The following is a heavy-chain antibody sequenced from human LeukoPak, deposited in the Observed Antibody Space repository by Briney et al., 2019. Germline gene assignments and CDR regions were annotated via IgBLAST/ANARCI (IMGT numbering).Heavy chain of an antibody. CDR3: AREEGRYFDWLSPFDY. CDR2: ISSSSSTI. V-gene: IGHV3-48*01. J-gene: IGHJ4*02. Sequence: HPGGSLRLSCAASGFTFSSYSMNWVRQAPGKGLEWVSYISSSSSTIYYADSVKGRFTISRDNAKNSLYLQMNSLRAEDTAVYYCAREEGRYFDWLSPFDYWGQGTLVTVSS. D-gene: IGHD3-9*01. CDR1: GFTFSSYS.